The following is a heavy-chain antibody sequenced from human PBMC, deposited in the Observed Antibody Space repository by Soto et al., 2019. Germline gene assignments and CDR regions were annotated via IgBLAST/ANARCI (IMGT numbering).Heavy chain of an antibody. CDR2: MNPNSGNT. CDR3: ASPARNYDFWSGYSFDI. V-gene: IGHV1-8*01. D-gene: IGHD3-3*01. CDR1: GYTFTSYD. J-gene: IGHJ3*02. Sequence: QVQLVQSGAEVEKPWASVKVSFQASGYTFTSYDINWVRQATGQRVEWMGWMNPNSGNTGYAQKFQGRVTMTRNTSISTAYMELSSLRSEDTAVYYCASPARNYDFWSGYSFDIWGQGTMVTVSS.